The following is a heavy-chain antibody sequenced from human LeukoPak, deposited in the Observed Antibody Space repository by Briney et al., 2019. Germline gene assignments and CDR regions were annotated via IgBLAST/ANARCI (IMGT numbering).Heavy chain of an antibody. D-gene: IGHD3-3*01. CDR3: ARVWDSWSGLTPNYYYGMDV. Sequence: PSETLSLTCTVSGGSISSYYWSWIRQPPGKGLEWIGYIYYSGSTNYNPSLKSRVTISVDTSKNQFSLKLSSVTAADTAVYYCARVWDSWSGLTPNYYYGMDVWGQGTTVTVSS. CDR1: GGSISSYY. CDR2: IYYSGST. J-gene: IGHJ6*02. V-gene: IGHV4-59*01.